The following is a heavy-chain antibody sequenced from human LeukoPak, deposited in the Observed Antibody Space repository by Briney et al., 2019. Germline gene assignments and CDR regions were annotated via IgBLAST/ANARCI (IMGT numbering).Heavy chain of an antibody. D-gene: IGHD2-2*02. V-gene: IGHV3-23*01. Sequence: GGSLRLSCAASGFTFSSYAMICARHAPGKGLEWVTVISGSEGTTSCAHSVKGRFPISRVNSKTTLYLELNSRRAEDRAVYCCANLRSASCYTVADCWGQGTLVTVSS. CDR2: ISGSEGTT. CDR3: ANLRSASCYTVADC. CDR1: GFTFSSYA. J-gene: IGHJ4*02.